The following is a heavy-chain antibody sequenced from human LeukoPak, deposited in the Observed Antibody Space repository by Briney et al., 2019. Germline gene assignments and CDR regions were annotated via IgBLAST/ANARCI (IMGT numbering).Heavy chain of an antibody. Sequence: PGGSLRLSCAASEFTFSSHSMNWVRQAPGKGLEWVSSISSSSSYIYYADSVKGRFTISRDNAKNSLYLQMNSLRAEDTAVYYCARGVGSWTPYYFDYWGQGTLVTVSS. J-gene: IGHJ4*02. CDR3: ARGVGSWTPYYFDY. V-gene: IGHV3-21*01. CDR1: EFTFSSHS. CDR2: ISSSSSYI. D-gene: IGHD6-13*01.